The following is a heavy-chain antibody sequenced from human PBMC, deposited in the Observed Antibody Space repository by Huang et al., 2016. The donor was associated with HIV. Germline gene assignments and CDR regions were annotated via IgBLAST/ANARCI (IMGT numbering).Heavy chain of an antibody. D-gene: IGHD3-3*01. J-gene: IGHJ4*02. CDR3: AHRQTYDFWSGSFDS. CDR1: GFSITTDGAG. V-gene: IGHV2-5*02. Sequence: QITLKESGPTLVKPTQTLTLTCTFSGFSITTDGAGVGWIRQPPGKALERLALIFWDDDKRYSPSLKNRLSINKDTSKNQVVLTMTNMDPVDTATYFCAHRQTYDFWSGSFDSWGQGTLVTVSS. CDR2: IFWDDDK.